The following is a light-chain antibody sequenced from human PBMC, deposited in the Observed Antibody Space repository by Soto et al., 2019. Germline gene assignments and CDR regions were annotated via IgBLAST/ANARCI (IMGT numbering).Light chain of an antibody. V-gene: IGLV2-14*01. Sequence: QSALTQPASMSGSPGQSVTISCAGTSSDIGGYNYVSWYQHHPGTAPKLIIYDVSSRPSGVSHRFSASKSGNTASLTISGLQAEDEADYYCSSFSVASPLFGTGTK. CDR1: SSDIGGYNY. CDR2: DVS. J-gene: IGLJ1*01. CDR3: SSFSVASPL.